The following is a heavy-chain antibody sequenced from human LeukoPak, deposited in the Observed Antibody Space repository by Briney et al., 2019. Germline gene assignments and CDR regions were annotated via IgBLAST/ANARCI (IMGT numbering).Heavy chain of an antibody. D-gene: IGHD3-16*02. V-gene: IGHV4-39*01. CDR1: GGSISSSSYF. Sequence: TSETLSLTCTVSGGSISSSSYFWGWIRQPPGKGLEWIGSIYYSGSTYYNPSLKSRVTISVDTSKNQFSLKLTSVTAADTAVHYCARGLYDYIWGSYRFDYWGQGTLVTVSS. CDR3: ARGLYDYIWGSYRFDY. CDR2: IYYSGST. J-gene: IGHJ4*02.